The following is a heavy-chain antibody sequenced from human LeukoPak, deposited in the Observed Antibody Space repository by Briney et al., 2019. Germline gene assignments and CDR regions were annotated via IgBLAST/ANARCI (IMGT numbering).Heavy chain of an antibody. J-gene: IGHJ5*02. D-gene: IGHD4-23*01. V-gene: IGHV4-34*01. CDR2: INHSGST. CDR3: ARRRGLGNWGFDP. CDR1: GGSFSGYY. Sequence: PSETLSLTCAVYGGSFSGYYWSWIRQPPGKGLEWIGEINHSGSTNYNPSLKSRVTISVDTSKNQFSLKLSSVTAADTAVYYCARRRGLGNWGFDPWGQGTLVTVPS.